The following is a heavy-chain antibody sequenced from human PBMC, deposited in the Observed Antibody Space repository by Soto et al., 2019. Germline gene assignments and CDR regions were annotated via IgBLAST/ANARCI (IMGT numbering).Heavy chain of an antibody. CDR3: ARDTGDGTFDF. D-gene: IGHD7-27*01. CDR2: INAGYGNT. V-gene: IGHV1-3*01. J-gene: IGHJ4*02. CDR1: GYKIRRFS. Sequence: SVTVSCKASGYKIRRFSMDAAPQAPGQRLEWMGWINAGYGNTKSSQKFQDRVTISRDTSASTAYMELTSLRSEDTAVYYCARDTGDGTFDFWGQGTLVTVSS.